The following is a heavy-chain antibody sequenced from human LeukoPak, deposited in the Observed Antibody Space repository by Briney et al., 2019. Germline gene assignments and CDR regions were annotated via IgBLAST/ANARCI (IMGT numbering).Heavy chain of an antibody. CDR2: IRNKANSYAT. D-gene: IGHD4-17*01. CDR1: GFTFSGST. J-gene: IGHJ4*02. Sequence: PGGSLRLSCAASGFTFSGSTMHWVRQASGKGLEWVGRIRNKANSYATAYAESVKGRFTISRDDSKNTVYLQMNSLKTEDTAVYYCTGRPNYGDYPNWGQGALVTVSS. V-gene: IGHV3-73*01. CDR3: TGRPNYGDYPN.